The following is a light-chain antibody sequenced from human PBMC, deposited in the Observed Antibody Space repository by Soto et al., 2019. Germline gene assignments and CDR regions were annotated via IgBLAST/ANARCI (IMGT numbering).Light chain of an antibody. CDR1: QGIRTN. Sequence: DIQMTQSPSSLSSSVGDIVTITCRASQGIRTNLDWYQQKPGIAPKRLIYAASNLQSGVPSRFSGSGSGTEFTLTVSSLQPEDFATYYCIQHNNFPWTFGQGTKVDI. J-gene: IGKJ1*01. CDR3: IQHNNFPWT. V-gene: IGKV1-17*01. CDR2: AAS.